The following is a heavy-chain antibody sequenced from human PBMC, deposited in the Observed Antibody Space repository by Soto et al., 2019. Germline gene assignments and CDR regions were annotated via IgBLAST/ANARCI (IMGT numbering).Heavy chain of an antibody. V-gene: IGHV4-39*01. Sequence: SETLSLTCTVSGGSISSSSYYWGWIRQPPGKGLEWIGSIYYSGSTYYNPSLKSRVTISVDTSKNQFSLKLSSVTAADTAVYYFGSLRVVVARGFWLVSAPWGKGTWVPVSS. CDR2: IYYSGST. CDR3: GSLRVVVARGFWLVSAP. CDR1: GGSISSSSYY. D-gene: IGHD2-15*01. J-gene: IGHJ5*02.